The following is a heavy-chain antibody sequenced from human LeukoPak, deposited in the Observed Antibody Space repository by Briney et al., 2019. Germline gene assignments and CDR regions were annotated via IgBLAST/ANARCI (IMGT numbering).Heavy chain of an antibody. Sequence: GGSLRLSCAASGFTFSRYWMSWVRQAPGKGLEGVANIRNDGSEEYYVDSVKGRFTISRDNARNSLFMQMNSVTVEDTAVYYCARAIRGSAVDTGDRWGQGTLVTVSS. D-gene: IGHD3-10*01. V-gene: IGHV3-7*01. CDR3: ARAIRGSAVDTGDR. CDR2: IRNDGSEE. J-gene: IGHJ4*02. CDR1: GFTFSRYW.